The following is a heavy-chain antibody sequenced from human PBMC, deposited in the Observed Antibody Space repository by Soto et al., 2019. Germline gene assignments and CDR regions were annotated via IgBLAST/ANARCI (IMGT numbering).Heavy chain of an antibody. Sequence: QVQLRESGPGLVKPSQTLSLTCTVSGGSISSGGYYWSWIRQHPGKGLEWIGYIYYSGSTYYNPSLTSRVTLSVDTAKNQFSLKLSSVTAADTAVYYCARVLIPGDFWSGYYYGAFDIWGQGTMVTVSS. CDR2: IYYSGST. V-gene: IGHV4-31*03. CDR3: ARVLIPGDFWSGYYYGAFDI. CDR1: GGSISSGGYY. J-gene: IGHJ3*02. D-gene: IGHD3-3*01.